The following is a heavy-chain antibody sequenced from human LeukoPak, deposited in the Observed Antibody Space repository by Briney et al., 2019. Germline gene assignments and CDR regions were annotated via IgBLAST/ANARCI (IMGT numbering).Heavy chain of an antibody. V-gene: IGHV4-39*01. D-gene: IGHD3-16*02. CDR1: GGSISSSSYY. J-gene: IGHJ4*02. CDR3: ATSTFGGVIDPFDY. Sequence: SETLSLTCTVSGGSISSSSYYWGWIRQPPGKGLEWIGSIYYSGSTYYNPSLKSRVTISVDTSKNQFSLKLSSVTAADTAVYYCATSTFGGVIDPFDYWGQGTLVTVYS. CDR2: IYYSGST.